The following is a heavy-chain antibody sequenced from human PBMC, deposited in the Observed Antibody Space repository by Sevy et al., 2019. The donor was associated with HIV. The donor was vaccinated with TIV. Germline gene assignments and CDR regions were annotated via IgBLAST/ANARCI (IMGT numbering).Heavy chain of an antibody. Sequence: GGSLRLSCAVSGLTVSSNYMSWVRQAPGKGLEWVSLIYSGGVTYYADSVNGRFTISGDDSKKTLYLQMYSLRAEDTAVYYCARGGLDCNWFRPFDYWGRGTLVTVSS. D-gene: IGHD1-1*01. CDR3: ARGGLDCNWFRPFDY. CDR2: IYSGGVT. J-gene: IGHJ4*02. V-gene: IGHV3-53*01. CDR1: GLTVSSNY.